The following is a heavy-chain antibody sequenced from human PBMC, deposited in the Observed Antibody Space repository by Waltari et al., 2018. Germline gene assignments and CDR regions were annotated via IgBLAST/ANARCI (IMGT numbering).Heavy chain of an antibody. D-gene: IGHD5-12*01. V-gene: IGHV3-53*02. CDR2: IYNVGST. J-gene: IGHJ4*02. CDR3: MAYGDYSY. CDR1: GCSVSTNH. Sequence: EVQLVETGGGLIQPGGSLRLSCAVSGCSVSTNHVSWVRQAPEKGLGWVSTIYNVGSTYFADSVKGRFTISRYNSKNTVYLQMNSLRADDTAVYYCMAYGDYSYWGQGTLVTVSS.